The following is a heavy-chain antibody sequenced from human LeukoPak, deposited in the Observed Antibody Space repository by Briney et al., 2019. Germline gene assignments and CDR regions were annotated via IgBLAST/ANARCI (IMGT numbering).Heavy chain of an antibody. CDR2: INAGNGNT. J-gene: IGHJ6*03. D-gene: IGHD3-16*01. CDR1: GYTFTSYA. CDR3: ARVWVWPQVYYYYYYMDV. Sequence: GASVKVSCKASGYTFTSYAMHWVRQAPGQRLEWMGWINAGNGNTKYSQEFQGRVTITRDTSASTAYMELRSLRSDDTAVYYCARVWVWPQVYYYYYYMDVWGKGTTVTISS. V-gene: IGHV1-3*01.